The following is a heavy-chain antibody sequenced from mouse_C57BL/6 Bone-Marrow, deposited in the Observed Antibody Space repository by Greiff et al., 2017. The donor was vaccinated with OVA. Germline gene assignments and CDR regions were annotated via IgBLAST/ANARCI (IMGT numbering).Heavy chain of an antibody. Sequence: VQLQQSGPELVKPGASVKISCKASGYTFTDYYMNWVKQSHGKSLEWIGDINPNNGGTSYNQKFKGKATLTVDKSSSTAYMELRSLTSEDSAVYYCARLGDYRYYYAMDYWGQGTSVTVSS. CDR2: INPNNGGT. J-gene: IGHJ4*01. V-gene: IGHV1-26*01. CDR3: ARLGDYRYYYAMDY. D-gene: IGHD2-4*01. CDR1: GYTFTDYY.